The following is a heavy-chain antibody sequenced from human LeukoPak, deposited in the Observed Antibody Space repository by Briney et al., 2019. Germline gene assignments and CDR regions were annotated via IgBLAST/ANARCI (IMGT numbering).Heavy chain of an antibody. CDR2: ISAYNGNT. D-gene: IGHD6-13*01. Sequence: GASVKVSCKASGYTFTSYGISWVRQAPGQGLEWMGWISAYNGNTNYAQKLQGRVTMTTDTSTSTAYMELRSLRSDDTAVYYCARDRAIAAAGTPDYWGQGTPVTVSS. CDR3: ARDRAIAAAGTPDY. J-gene: IGHJ4*02. CDR1: GYTFTSYG. V-gene: IGHV1-18*01.